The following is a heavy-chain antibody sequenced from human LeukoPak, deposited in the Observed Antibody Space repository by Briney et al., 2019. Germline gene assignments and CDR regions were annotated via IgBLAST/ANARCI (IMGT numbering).Heavy chain of an antibody. CDR1: GGSFSGYY. V-gene: IGHV4-34*01. CDR2: INHSGST. J-gene: IGHJ5*02. D-gene: IGHD3-9*01. Sequence: SETLSLTCAVYGGSFSGYYWSWIRQPPGKGPEWIGEINHSGSTNYNPSLKSRVTISVDTSKNQFSLKLSSVTAADTAVYYCARGENILTGYYNGGWFDPWGQGTLVTVSS. CDR3: ARGENILTGYYNGGWFDP.